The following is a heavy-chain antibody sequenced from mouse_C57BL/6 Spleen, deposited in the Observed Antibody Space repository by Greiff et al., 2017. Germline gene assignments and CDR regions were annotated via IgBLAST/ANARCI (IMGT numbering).Heavy chain of an antibody. V-gene: IGHV1-64*01. CDR2: IHPNSGST. CDR3: AHYYGSTSDV. CDR1: GYTFTSYW. Sequence: QVQLKQPGAELVKPGASVKLSCKASGYTFTSYWMHWVKQRPGQGLEWIGMIHPNSGSTNYNEKFKSKATLTVDKSSSTAYMQLSSLTSEDSAVYYCAHYYGSTSDVWGTGTTVTVSS. J-gene: IGHJ1*03. D-gene: IGHD1-1*01.